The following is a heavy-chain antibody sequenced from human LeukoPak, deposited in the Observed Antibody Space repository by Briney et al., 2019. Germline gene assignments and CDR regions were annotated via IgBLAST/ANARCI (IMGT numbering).Heavy chain of an antibody. CDR1: GFTFSSYG. D-gene: IGHD3-22*01. J-gene: IGHJ4*02. CDR2: IWYDGSNK. Sequence: GGSLRLSCAASGFTFSSYGMHWVRQAPGKGLEWVAVIWYDGSNKYYADSVKGRFTISRDNSKNTLYLQMNSLRAEDTAVYYCARGDYSTLYYFDYWGQGTLVTVSS. CDR3: ARGDYSTLYYFDY. V-gene: IGHV3-33*01.